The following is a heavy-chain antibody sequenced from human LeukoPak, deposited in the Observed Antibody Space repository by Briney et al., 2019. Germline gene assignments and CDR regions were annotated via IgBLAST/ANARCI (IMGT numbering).Heavy chain of an antibody. V-gene: IGHV2-5*02. CDR2: IYWDDDK. CDR1: GFSLSSSGVA. J-gene: IGHJ4*02. D-gene: IGHD3-10*01. CDR3: AHLYGSGTYYNFYYFDY. Sequence: ESGPTLVKPTQTLTLTCTFSGFSLSSSGVAVGWIRQPPGKALEWLALIYWDDDKRYSPSLKSRLTVTKDTSKNQVVLTVTNMDPVDTATYFCAHLYGSGTYYNFYYFDYWGQGTLVTVSS.